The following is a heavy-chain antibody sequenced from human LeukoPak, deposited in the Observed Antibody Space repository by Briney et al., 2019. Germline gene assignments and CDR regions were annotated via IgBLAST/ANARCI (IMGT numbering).Heavy chain of an antibody. CDR1: GGSISSYY. J-gene: IGHJ6*03. CDR3: ARGAMVRGVDYYYMDV. V-gene: IGHV4-4*07. D-gene: IGHD3-10*01. CDR2: TYTSGST. Sequence: PSETLSLTCTVSGGSISSYYWSWIRQPAGKGLEWIGRTYTSGSTNYNPSLKSRVTMSVDTSKNQFSLNLSSVTAADTAVYYCARGAMVRGVDYYYMDVWGKGTTVTVSS.